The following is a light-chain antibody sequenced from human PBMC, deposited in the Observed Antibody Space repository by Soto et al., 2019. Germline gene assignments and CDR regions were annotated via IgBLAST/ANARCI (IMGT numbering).Light chain of an antibody. Sequence: DFELTQSPSSLSAFVGDRVSISCRASQSISKFLSWYQQRPGTAPKLLIYAASSLESGVPSRFSGSGSGTDFTLTISSLEPEDFAVYYCQQRSNWPPITFGQGTRLEIK. V-gene: IGKV1-39*01. J-gene: IGKJ5*01. CDR3: QQRSNWPPIT. CDR1: QSISKF. CDR2: AAS.